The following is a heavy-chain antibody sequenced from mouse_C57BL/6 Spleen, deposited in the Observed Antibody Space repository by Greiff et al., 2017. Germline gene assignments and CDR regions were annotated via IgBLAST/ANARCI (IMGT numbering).Heavy chain of an antibody. CDR1: GFTFKNTY. D-gene: IGHD1-1*01. V-gene: IGHV14-3*01. CDR3: ARWSHYYASSSYAMDY. CDR2: IDPANGTT. J-gene: IGHJ4*01. Sequence: VQLQQSVAELVRPGASVTLSCTASGFTFKNTYMHWVKQRPEQGLEWIGRIDPANGTTKYAPKFPGKATITADTSSNTAYLQLSSLTSEDTAIYYCARWSHYYASSSYAMDYWGKGTSVTVSS.